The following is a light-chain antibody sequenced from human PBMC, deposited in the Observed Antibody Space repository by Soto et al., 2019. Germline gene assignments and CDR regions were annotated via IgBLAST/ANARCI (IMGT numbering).Light chain of an antibody. CDR3: QQYNNWPYT. Sequence: ERVMTQSPATLSVSPGERATLSCRASQTVNSNLAWYQQKPGQGPRLLIYGAYTRATGIPARFSGSGSGTEFTLTISSLQSEDFAVYYCQQYNNWPYTFGQGTKLEIK. J-gene: IGKJ2*01. CDR1: QTVNSN. CDR2: GAY. V-gene: IGKV3-15*01.